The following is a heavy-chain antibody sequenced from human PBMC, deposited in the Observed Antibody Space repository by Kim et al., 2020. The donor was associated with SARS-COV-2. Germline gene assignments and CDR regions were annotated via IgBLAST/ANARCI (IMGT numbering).Heavy chain of an antibody. D-gene: IGHD6-13*01. CDR2: IGSIGDDI. V-gene: IGHV3-23*01. CDR3: ARRSRYYGMDV. Sequence: GSLRLSCAASGFTFSNYAMSWVRQAPGKGLEWVSVIGSIGDDIHYSDSVTGRFTVSRDNSQNTLHLQMDSLRVEDTAVYYCARRSRYYGMDVWGQGTTVTVSS. J-gene: IGHJ6*02. CDR1: GFTFSNYA.